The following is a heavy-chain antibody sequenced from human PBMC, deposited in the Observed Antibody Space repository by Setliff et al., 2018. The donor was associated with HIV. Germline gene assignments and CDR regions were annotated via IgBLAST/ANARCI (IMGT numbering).Heavy chain of an antibody. Sequence: ASVKVSCKASGYTFTGYYMHWVRQAPGQGLEWMGWINPNSGGTTYAQKFQGRVTMTRDTSISTAYMEVSRLRSDDTAVYYCAREHDTLTGYSFDYWGQGTQVTVSS. CDR2: INPNSGGT. D-gene: IGHD3-9*01. J-gene: IGHJ4*02. CDR3: AREHDTLTGYSFDY. CDR1: GYTFTGYY. V-gene: IGHV1-2*02.